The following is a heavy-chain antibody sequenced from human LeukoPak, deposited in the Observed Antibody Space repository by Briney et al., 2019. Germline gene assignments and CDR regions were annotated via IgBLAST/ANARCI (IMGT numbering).Heavy chain of an antibody. CDR2: FEPEDGET. Sequence: ASVKVSCKVSVYSLTEVSMHWVHQAPGKGLEWMGGFEPEDGETIYAQNFQGRVTVTEDTFTDTAYMELNSLRSEDTAVYYCAIRAMGIWGQGTMVTVSP. CDR1: VYSLTEVS. V-gene: IGHV1-24*01. CDR3: AIRAMGI. J-gene: IGHJ3*02. D-gene: IGHD4-17*01.